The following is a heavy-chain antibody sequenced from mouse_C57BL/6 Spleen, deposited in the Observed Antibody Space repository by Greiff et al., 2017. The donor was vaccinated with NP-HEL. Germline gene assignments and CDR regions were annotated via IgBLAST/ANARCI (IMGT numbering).Heavy chain of an antibody. Sequence: QVQLKESGAELARPGASVKLSCKASGYTFTSYGISWVKQRTGQGLEWIGEIYPRSGNTYYNEKFKGKATLTADKSSSTAYMELRSLTSEDSAVYFCARWEDGYPYFDVWGTGTTVTVSS. J-gene: IGHJ1*03. CDR1: GYTFTSYG. CDR2: IYPRSGNT. V-gene: IGHV1-81*01. D-gene: IGHD2-3*01. CDR3: ARWEDGYPYFDV.